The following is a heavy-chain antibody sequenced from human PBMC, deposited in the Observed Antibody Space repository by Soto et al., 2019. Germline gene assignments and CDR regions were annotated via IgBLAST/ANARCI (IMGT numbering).Heavy chain of an antibody. J-gene: IGHJ4*02. D-gene: IGHD3-3*01. Sequence: SPVKVSCKASGYTFINFYMHWVLQAPGQGLEWMGWMNPNSGNTGYAQKFQGRVTMTRNTSISTAYMELSSLRSEDTAVYYCARSPANDFWSGCLVYWGQGTLVTVSS. CDR1: GYTFINFY. CDR2: MNPNSGNT. CDR3: ARSPANDFWSGCLVY. V-gene: IGHV1-8*02.